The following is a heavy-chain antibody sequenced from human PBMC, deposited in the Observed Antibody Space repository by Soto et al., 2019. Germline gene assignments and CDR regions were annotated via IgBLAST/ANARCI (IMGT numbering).Heavy chain of an antibody. D-gene: IGHD5-18*01. Sequence: QVQLQESGPGLVKPSQTLSLTCTVSGGSISSGGYYWSWIRQHPGKGLEWIGYIYYSGSTYYNPSLKSRVTISVDTSKNQFSLKLSSVTAADTAVYYCARVRRSYGPALIPGPYYFDYWGQGTLVTVSS. V-gene: IGHV4-31*03. CDR2: IYYSGST. J-gene: IGHJ4*02. CDR3: ARVRRSYGPALIPGPYYFDY. CDR1: GGSISSGGYY.